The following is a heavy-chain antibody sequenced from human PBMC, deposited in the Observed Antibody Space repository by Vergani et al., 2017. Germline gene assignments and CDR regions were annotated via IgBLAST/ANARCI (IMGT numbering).Heavy chain of an antibody. CDR2: INPNSGGT. Sequence: QVQLVQSGAEVKKPGASVKVSCKASGYTFTGYYMHWVRQAPGQGLEWMGWINPNSGGTNYAQKFQGRVTMTRDTSISTAYMELSRLRSDDTAVYYCARTYYDILTGYYRPYYYYYMDVWGKGTTVTGSS. CDR1: GYTFTGYY. J-gene: IGHJ6*03. D-gene: IGHD3-9*01. V-gene: IGHV1-2*02. CDR3: ARTYYDILTGYYRPYYYYYMDV.